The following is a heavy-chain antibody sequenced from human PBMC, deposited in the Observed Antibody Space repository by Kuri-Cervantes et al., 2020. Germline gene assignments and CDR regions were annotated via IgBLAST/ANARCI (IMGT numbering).Heavy chain of an antibody. CDR1: GYTFTSYY. D-gene: IGHD4-11*01. CDR2: INAGNVNT. J-gene: IGHJ4*02. CDR3: ARELQTRNYFDY. Sequence: ASVKVSCKASGYTFTSYYMHWVRQAPGQRLEWMGWINAGNVNTKYSQKFQGRVTITRDTSASTAYMELSSLRSEDTAVYYCARELQTRNYFDYWGQGTLVTVSS. V-gene: IGHV1-3*01.